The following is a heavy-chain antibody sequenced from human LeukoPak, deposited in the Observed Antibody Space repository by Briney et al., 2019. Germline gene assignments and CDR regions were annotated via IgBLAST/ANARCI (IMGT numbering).Heavy chain of an antibody. CDR1: GYTFTSYD. Sequence: ASVKVSCKASGYTFTSYDINWVRQAPGQGLEWMGRINPNSGGTNYAQKFQGRVTMTRDTSISTAYMELSRLRSDDTAVYYCARARLLFDLLPGDYWGQGTLVTVSS. J-gene: IGHJ4*02. V-gene: IGHV1-2*06. D-gene: IGHD3-10*01. CDR2: INPNSGGT. CDR3: ARARLLFDLLPGDY.